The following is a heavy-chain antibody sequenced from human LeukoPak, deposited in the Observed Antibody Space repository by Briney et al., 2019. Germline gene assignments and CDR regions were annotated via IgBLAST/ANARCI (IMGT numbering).Heavy chain of an antibody. Sequence: SETLSLTCTVSGGSISSGDYYWSWIRQPPGKGLEWIGYIYYSGSTYYNPSLKSRVTISVDTSKNQFSLKLSSVTAADTAVYYCARESEAAQGYFDYWGQGTLVTVSS. D-gene: IGHD6-6*01. J-gene: IGHJ4*02. CDR2: IYYSGST. CDR1: GGSISSGDYY. CDR3: ARESEAAQGYFDY. V-gene: IGHV4-30-4*01.